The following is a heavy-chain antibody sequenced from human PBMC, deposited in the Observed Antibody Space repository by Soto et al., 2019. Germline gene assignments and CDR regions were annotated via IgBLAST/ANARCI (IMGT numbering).Heavy chain of an antibody. CDR2: IYYSGST. CDR1: GGSISSGDYY. Sequence: SETLSLTCTVSGGSISSGDYYWSWIRQPPGKGLEWIGYIYYSGSTYYNPSLKSRVTISVDTSKNQFSLKLSSVTAADTAVYYCARDNWRATGYFDYWGQGTLVTVSS. J-gene: IGHJ4*02. CDR3: ARDNWRATGYFDY. V-gene: IGHV4-30-4*01. D-gene: IGHD1-20*01.